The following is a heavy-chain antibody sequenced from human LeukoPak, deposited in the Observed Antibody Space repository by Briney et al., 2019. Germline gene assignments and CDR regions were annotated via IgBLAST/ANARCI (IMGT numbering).Heavy chain of an antibody. V-gene: IGHV1-2*02. CDR2: INPNSGGT. D-gene: IGHD3-22*01. CDR1: GYTFTSYD. CDR3: ARAITMIVVVIPHY. J-gene: IGHJ4*02. Sequence: ASVKVSCKAFGYTFTSYDINWVRQAPGQGLEWMGWINPNSGGTNYAQKFQGRVTMTRDTSISTAYMELSRLRSDDTAVYYCARAITMIVVVIPHYWGQGTLVTVSS.